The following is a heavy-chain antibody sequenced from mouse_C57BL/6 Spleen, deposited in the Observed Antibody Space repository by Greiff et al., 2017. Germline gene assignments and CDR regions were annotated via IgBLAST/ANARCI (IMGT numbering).Heavy chain of an antibody. Sequence: EVQLQQSGGGLVKPGGSLKLSCAASGFTFSDYGMHWVRQAPEKGLEWVAYISSGSSTIYYADTVKGRFTISRDNAKNTLFLQMTSLRSEDTAMYYCARTGESYYAMDYWGQGTSVTVSS. J-gene: IGHJ4*01. CDR2: ISSGSSTI. CDR1: GFTFSDYG. V-gene: IGHV5-17*01. CDR3: ARTGESYYAMDY.